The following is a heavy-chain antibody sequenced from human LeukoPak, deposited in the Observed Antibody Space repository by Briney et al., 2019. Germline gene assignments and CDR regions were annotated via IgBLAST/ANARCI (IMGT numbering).Heavy chain of an antibody. CDR1: GFTSSIFE. J-gene: IGHJ4*02. CDR2: ISISGSIT. Sequence: HPGGSLRLSCIVSGFTSSIFEMNWVRQAPGKGLEWVSYISISGSITNYADAVKGRFTISRDNAKNSLYLQMSSLRAEDTAVYYCASGIYYGSGVYRNDYHWGQGSLVTVSS. V-gene: IGHV3-48*03. D-gene: IGHD3-10*01. CDR3: ASGIYYGSGVYRNDYH.